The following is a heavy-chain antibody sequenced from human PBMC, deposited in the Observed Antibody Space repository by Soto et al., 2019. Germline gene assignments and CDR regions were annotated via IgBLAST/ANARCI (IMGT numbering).Heavy chain of an antibody. J-gene: IGHJ4*02. D-gene: IGHD2-15*01. CDR3: ARGYWVEGYGAGTYFDY. V-gene: IGHV3-66*01. Sequence: EVLLVQSGGGLVQPGGSLRLSCAPSGLSVTSNYMAWVRQAPGKGLEWVSVIYSGSTTHHADSVKGRFTISRDSSSNTLYLQRSSLRVEDTALYYCARGYWVEGYGAGTYFDYWGQGTLVTVSS. CDR2: IYSGSTT. CDR1: GLSVTSNY.